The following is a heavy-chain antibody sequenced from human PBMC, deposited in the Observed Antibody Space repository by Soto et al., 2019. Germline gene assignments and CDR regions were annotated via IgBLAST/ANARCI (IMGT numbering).Heavy chain of an antibody. J-gene: IGHJ3*02. V-gene: IGHV4-31*03. CDR1: CGSISSGGYY. CDR3: ARDSSGRSNHASPPDAFDI. D-gene: IGHD3-10*01. Sequence: QVQLQESGPGLVKPSQTLSLTCTVSCGSISSGGYYWSWIRQHPGKGLEWIGYIYYSGSTYYNPSLKSRVTISVDTSKNQFSLKLSSVTAADTAVYYCARDSSGRSNHASPPDAFDIWGQGTMVTVSS. CDR2: IYYSGST.